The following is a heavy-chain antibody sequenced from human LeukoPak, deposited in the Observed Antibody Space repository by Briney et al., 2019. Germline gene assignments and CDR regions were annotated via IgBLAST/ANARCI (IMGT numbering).Heavy chain of an antibody. CDR2: IYYSGGT. Sequence: SETLSLTCTVSGGSISSYYWSWIRQPPGKGLEWIGYIYYSGGTNYNPSLKSRVTISVDTSKNQFSLKLSSVTAADTAVHYCARDNGSGEQKIWGQGTMVTVSS. V-gene: IGHV4-59*01. D-gene: IGHD3-10*01. CDR1: GGSISSYY. CDR3: ARDNGSGEQKI. J-gene: IGHJ3*02.